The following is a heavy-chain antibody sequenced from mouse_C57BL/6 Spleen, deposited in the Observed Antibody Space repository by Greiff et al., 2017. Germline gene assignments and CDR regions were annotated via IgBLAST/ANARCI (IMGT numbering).Heavy chain of an antibody. D-gene: IGHD1-1*01. Sequence: QVQLQQPGAELVRPGASVKLSCKASGYTFTSYWMHWVKQRPIQGLEWIGNIDPSDSETHYNQKFKDKATLTVDKSSSTAYMQLSSLTSEDSAVYYCARGRTNDGSGGLAMDYWGQGTSVTVSS. J-gene: IGHJ4*01. CDR3: ARGRTNDGSGGLAMDY. V-gene: IGHV1-52*01. CDR1: GYTFTSYW. CDR2: IDPSDSET.